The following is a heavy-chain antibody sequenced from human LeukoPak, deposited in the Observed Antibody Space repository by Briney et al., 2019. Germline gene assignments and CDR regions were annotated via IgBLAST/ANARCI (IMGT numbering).Heavy chain of an antibody. CDR3: ARDLGFGELTYYFDY. Sequence: ASVTVSCKASGYTFTSYGISWVRQAPGQGLEWMGWISAYNGNTNYAQKLQGRVTMTTDTSTSTAYMELRSLRSDDTAVYYCARDLGFGELTYYFDYWGQGTLVTVSS. J-gene: IGHJ4*02. CDR1: GYTFTSYG. CDR2: ISAYNGNT. D-gene: IGHD3-10*01. V-gene: IGHV1-18*01.